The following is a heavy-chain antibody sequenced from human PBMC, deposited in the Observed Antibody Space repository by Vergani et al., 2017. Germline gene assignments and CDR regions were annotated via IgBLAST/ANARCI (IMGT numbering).Heavy chain of an antibody. D-gene: IGHD3-9*01. CDR2: IDYSGST. CDR3: ARVSLPNYDILTGCDAFDI. J-gene: IGHJ3*02. CDR1: GGSISSGGYY. Sequence: QVQLQESGPGLVKPSQTLSLTCTVSGGSISSGGYYWSWIRQHPGKGLEWIGYIDYSGSTYYNPSLKSRVTISVDTSKNQFSLKLSSVTAADTAVYYCARVSLPNYDILTGCDAFDIWGQGTMVTVSS. V-gene: IGHV4-31*03.